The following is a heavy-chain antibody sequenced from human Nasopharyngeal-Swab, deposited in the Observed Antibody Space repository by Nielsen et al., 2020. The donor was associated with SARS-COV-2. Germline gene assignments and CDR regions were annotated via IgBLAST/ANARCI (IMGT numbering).Heavy chain of an antibody. V-gene: IGHV4-59*01. Sequence: CQAPGKGLEWIGYIYYSGSTNYNPSLKSRVTISVDTSKNQFSLKLSSVTAADTAVYYCARKVGPWGYSTSWGQGTLVTVSS. CDR3: ARKVGPWGYSTS. J-gene: IGHJ4*02. D-gene: IGHD6-13*01. CDR2: IYYSGST.